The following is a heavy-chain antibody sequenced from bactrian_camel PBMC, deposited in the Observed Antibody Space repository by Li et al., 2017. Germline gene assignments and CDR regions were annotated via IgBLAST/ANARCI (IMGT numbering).Heavy chain of an antibody. CDR3: AARGPYCYTKLSVRDFTY. CDR2: IKRDGTT. D-gene: IGHD2*01. J-gene: IGHJ6*01. Sequence: HVQLVESGGASVQAGGSLSLSCAAAGAQYIYGSACMGWFRQAPGKDRDLVARIKRDGTTWYEDSVKDRFGISKDNAKNTLYLQMNSLKPEDTAMYYCAARGPYCYTKLSVRDFTYWGQGTQVTVS. V-gene: IGHV3S55*01. CDR1: GAQYIYGSAC.